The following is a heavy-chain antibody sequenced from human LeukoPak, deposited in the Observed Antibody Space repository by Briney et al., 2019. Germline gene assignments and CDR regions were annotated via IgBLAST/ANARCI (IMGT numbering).Heavy chain of an antibody. J-gene: IGHJ5*02. D-gene: IGHD3-3*01. Sequence: GASVNVSCKASGYTFTGYYMHWVRQAPGQGLEWMGRINPNSGGTNYAQKFQGRVTMTRDTSISTAYMELSRLRSDDTAVYYCAREYYDFWSGYPNWFDPWGQGTLVTVSS. CDR1: GYTFTGYY. CDR3: AREYYDFWSGYPNWFDP. V-gene: IGHV1-2*06. CDR2: INPNSGGT.